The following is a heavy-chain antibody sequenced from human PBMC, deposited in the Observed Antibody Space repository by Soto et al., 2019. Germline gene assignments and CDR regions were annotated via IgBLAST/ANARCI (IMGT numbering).Heavy chain of an antibody. CDR2: ISGSGGNK. CDR1: GFTFRTYA. J-gene: IGHJ3*02. V-gene: IGHV3-23*01. CDR3: ARDRGSSGWYDAFDI. D-gene: IGHD6-19*01. Sequence: EVQVLESGGGLVQPGGSLRLSCAASGFTFRTYAMNWVRQAPGKGLEWVSAISGSGGNKYYADSVKGRFTISRDNSKNTLYLQMNSLRAEDTAVYYCARDRGSSGWYDAFDIWGQGTMVTVSS.